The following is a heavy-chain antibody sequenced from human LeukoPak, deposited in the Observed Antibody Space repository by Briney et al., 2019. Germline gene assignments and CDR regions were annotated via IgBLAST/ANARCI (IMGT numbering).Heavy chain of an antibody. Sequence: SVEVSCKASGGTFSSYAISWVRQAPGQGLEWMGRIIPILGIANYAQKFQGRVTITADKSTSTAYMELSSLRSEDTAVYYCAGSTFWGIAAAGPFDYWGQGTLVTVSS. J-gene: IGHJ4*02. CDR3: AGSTFWGIAAAGPFDY. CDR1: GGTFSSYA. D-gene: IGHD6-13*01. CDR2: IIPILGIA. V-gene: IGHV1-69*04.